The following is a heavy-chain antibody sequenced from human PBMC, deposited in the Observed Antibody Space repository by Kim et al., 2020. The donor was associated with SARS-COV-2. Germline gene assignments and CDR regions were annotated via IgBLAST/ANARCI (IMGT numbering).Heavy chain of an antibody. Sequence: SETLSLTCTVSGGSISSYYWSWIRQPPGKGLEWIGYIYYSRSTNYNPSLKSRVTISVDTSKNQFSLKLSSVTAADTAVYYCARGSGRNYYYYGMDVWGQG. J-gene: IGHJ6*02. V-gene: IGHV4-59*01. CDR2: IYYSRST. D-gene: IGHD3-10*01. CDR3: ARGSGRNYYYYGMDV. CDR1: GGSISSYY.